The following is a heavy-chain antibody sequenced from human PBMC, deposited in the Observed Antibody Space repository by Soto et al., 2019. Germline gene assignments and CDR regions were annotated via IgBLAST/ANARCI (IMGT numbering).Heavy chain of an antibody. D-gene: IGHD6-19*01. CDR2: ISAYNGNS. CDR3: ARHLGPYAIAVAGTDRIGWFDP. J-gene: IGHJ5*02. Sequence: QVQLVQSGAEVKKPGASVKVSCKASGYTFTSYGISWVRQAPGQGLEWMGWISAYNGNSNYAQKLQGRVTMTTDTSKSTAYMELRSLRSDDTAVYYCARHLGPYAIAVAGTDRIGWFDPWGQGTLVTVSS. CDR1: GYTFTSYG. V-gene: IGHV1-18*01.